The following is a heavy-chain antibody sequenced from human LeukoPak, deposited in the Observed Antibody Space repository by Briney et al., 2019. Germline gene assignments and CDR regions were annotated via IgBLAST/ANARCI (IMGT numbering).Heavy chain of an antibody. CDR3: ARVEGYQLPEGD. CDR1: GFTFSSYG. J-gene: IGHJ4*02. V-gene: IGHV3-33*01. CDR2: IWYDGSNK. D-gene: IGHD2-2*01. Sequence: TGRSLRLSCAASGFTFSSYGMHWVRQAPGKGLEWVAVIWYDGSNKYYADSVKGRLTISRDNSKNTLYLQMNSLRAEDTAVYYCARVEGYQLPEGDWGQGTLVTVSS.